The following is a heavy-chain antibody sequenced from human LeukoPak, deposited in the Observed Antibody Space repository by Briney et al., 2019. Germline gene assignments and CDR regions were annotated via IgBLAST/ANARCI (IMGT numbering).Heavy chain of an antibody. Sequence: GGSLRLSCTASGLTFSNSVMNWVRQAPGKGLDWVSIITGSGGTTHYTDSVKGRFTISRDNSKNTLHLQMSPLRAEDTAVYYCAKWGGISGSRYWYFDLWGPGSLVTVSS. D-gene: IGHD1-26*01. CDR3: AKWGGISGSRYWYFDL. CDR1: GLTFSNSV. V-gene: IGHV3-23*01. CDR2: ITGSGGTT. J-gene: IGHJ2*01.